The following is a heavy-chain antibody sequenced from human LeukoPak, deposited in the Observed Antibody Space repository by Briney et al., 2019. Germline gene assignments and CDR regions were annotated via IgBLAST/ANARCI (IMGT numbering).Heavy chain of an antibody. CDR3: ARGRQDVTMIVVVMTAVSYYMDV. CDR1: GGSFSGYY. CDR2: MNPSGST. D-gene: IGHD3-22*01. Sequence: SETLSLTCAVYGGSFSGYYWTWIRQTPEKGLEWIGEMNPSGSTSYNPSLKSRVTISVDTSKNQFSLKLSSVTAADTAVYYCARGRQDVTMIVVVMTAVSYYMDVWGKGTTVTVSS. V-gene: IGHV4-34*01. J-gene: IGHJ6*03.